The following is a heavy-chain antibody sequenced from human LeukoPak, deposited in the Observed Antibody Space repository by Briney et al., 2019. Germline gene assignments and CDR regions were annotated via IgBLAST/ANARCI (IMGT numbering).Heavy chain of an antibody. J-gene: IGHJ4*02. CDR3: AKVLEVRGARRPKDY. CDR1: GFTFSDYG. V-gene: IGHV3-30*18. D-gene: IGHD3-10*01. Sequence: GGSLRLSCAASGFTFSDYGMHWVRQAPGKGLEWVALISYDGGNKFYADSVRDRFTISRDNSKNTLFLQMNSLRIEDTAVYHCAKVLEVRGARRPKDYWGQGTLVIVSS. CDR2: ISYDGGNK.